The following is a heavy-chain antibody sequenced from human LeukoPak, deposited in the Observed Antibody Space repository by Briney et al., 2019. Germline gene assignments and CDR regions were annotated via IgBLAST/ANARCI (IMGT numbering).Heavy chain of an antibody. D-gene: IGHD4-23*01. CDR1: GGSFSGYY. J-gene: IGHJ2*01. Sequence: SETLSLTCAVYGGSFSGYYWSWIRQPPRKGLEWIGEINHSGSTNYNPSLKSRVTISVDKSTNQISLKLSSVTAADTAVYYCARDYGGNSKNSYFDLWGRGTLVTVSS. CDR2: INHSGST. CDR3: ARDYGGNSKNSYFDL. V-gene: IGHV4-34*01.